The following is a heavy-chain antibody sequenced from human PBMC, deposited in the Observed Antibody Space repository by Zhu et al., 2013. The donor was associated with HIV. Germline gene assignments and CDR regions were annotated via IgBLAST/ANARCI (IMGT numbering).Heavy chain of an antibody. CDR1: GYTFTGYY. CDR3: ARALTADYFYCVDV. Sequence: QVQLVQSGAEVKKPGASVKVSCKASGYTFTGYYIHWVRQAPGQGLEWMGWINPNSGGTNYAQKFQGRVTMTRDTSINTAYMELTRLRSDDTAVYYCARALTADYFYCVDVWGKGPRSPSP. J-gene: IGHJ6*03. CDR2: INPNSGGT. V-gene: IGHV1-2*02.